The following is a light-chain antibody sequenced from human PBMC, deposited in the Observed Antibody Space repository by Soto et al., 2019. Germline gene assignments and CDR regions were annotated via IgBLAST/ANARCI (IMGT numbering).Light chain of an antibody. Sequence: LTQSPGTLSSSPGERDTLSCSASQSVSTSNLAWYQQRPGQAPRLLIYGASSRATGVPDRFSGSGSGTDFTLTISKLEPEDFALYYCQQYGSSPPLTFGGGTKVDIK. V-gene: IGKV3-20*01. CDR1: QSVSTSN. J-gene: IGKJ4*01. CDR3: QQYGSSPPLT. CDR2: GAS.